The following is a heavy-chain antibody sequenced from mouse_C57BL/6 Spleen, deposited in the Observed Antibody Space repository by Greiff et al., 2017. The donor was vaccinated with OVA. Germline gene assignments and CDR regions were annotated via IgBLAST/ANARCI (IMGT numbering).Heavy chain of an antibody. CDR1: GYSITSGYY. D-gene: IGHD2-5*01. V-gene: IGHV3-6*01. J-gene: IGHJ4*01. CDR3: ARDAYYSNYEAMDD. CDR2: ISYDGSN. Sequence: ESGPGLVKPSQSLSLTCSVTGYSITSGYYWNWIRQFPGNKLEWMGYISYDGSNNYNPSLKNRISITRDTSKNQFFLKLNSVTTEDTATYYCARDAYYSNYEAMDDWGQGTSVTVSS.